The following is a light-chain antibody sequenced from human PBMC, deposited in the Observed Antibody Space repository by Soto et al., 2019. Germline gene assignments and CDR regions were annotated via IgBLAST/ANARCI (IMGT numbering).Light chain of an antibody. CDR1: SSDVGAYIY. Sequence: QSALAQPASVSGSPGQSITISCTGTSSDVGAYIYVSWYHQHHPGKAPELIIYDVTDRPSGVSTRFSGSKSGNTASLTISGLQAEDEGDYYCSSYTTIKTVIFGGGTKLTVL. V-gene: IGLV2-14*01. CDR2: DVT. J-gene: IGLJ2*01. CDR3: SSYTTIKTVI.